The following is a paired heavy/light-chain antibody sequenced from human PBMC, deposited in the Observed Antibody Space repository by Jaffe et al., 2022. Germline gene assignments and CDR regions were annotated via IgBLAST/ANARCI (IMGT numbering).Heavy chain of an antibody. D-gene: IGHD3-10*01. J-gene: IGHJ4*02. CDR1: GFTFSSYA. CDR2: ITGSGGST. V-gene: IGHV3-23*01. Sequence: EVQMLDSGGGLVQPGGSLRLSCAASGFTFSSYAMSWVRQAPGKGLEWVSAITGSGGSTYYAEVVKGRFTISRDSSKNTLYLQMNSLRAEDTALYYCARRGDNTWYGAFEYWGQGTLVTVSS. CDR3: ARRGDNTWYGAFEY.
Light chain of an antibody. CDR2: GAS. CDR1: QSVTDY. V-gene: IGKV3-20*01. J-gene: IGKJ5*01. Sequence: DIVLTQSPGTLSLSPGERATLSCRASQSVTDYLAWYQQRPGQAPRLVIYGASSRATGIPDRFSGSGSGTDFTLTISGLEPEDFAVYYCQQYGSSITFGQGTRLEIK. CDR3: QQYGSSIT.